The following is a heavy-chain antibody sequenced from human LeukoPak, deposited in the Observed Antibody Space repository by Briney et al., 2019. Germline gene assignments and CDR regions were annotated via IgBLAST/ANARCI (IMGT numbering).Heavy chain of an antibody. J-gene: IGHJ4*02. CDR2: IYYGGYT. CDR3: QSRFLEWLLDY. D-gene: IGHD3-3*01. V-gene: IGHV4-39*01. Sequence: SETLSLTCTVSGGSISSNNYYWGWIRQPPGKGLEWIGSIYYGGYTYYNPSLKSRVTISVDTSKNQFSLKLSSVTVADTAIYYCQSRFLEWLLDYWGQGTLVTVSS. CDR1: GGSISSNNYY.